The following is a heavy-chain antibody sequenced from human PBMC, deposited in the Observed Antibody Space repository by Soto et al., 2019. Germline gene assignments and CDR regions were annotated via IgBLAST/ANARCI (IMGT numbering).Heavy chain of an antibody. D-gene: IGHD2-21*02. J-gene: IGHJ4*02. Sequence: PGVSLRLSCAASGFTFSSYAMTWVRQAPGKALEWVSAISGSGRNTYYADSVKGRFTISRDNSRNTLYLQMNSLRAEDTAVYFCTKDPLRGGNYYFLYFDYWGQGALVTVSS. V-gene: IGHV3-23*01. CDR3: TKDPLRGGNYYFLYFDY. CDR1: GFTFSSYA. CDR2: ISGSGRNT.